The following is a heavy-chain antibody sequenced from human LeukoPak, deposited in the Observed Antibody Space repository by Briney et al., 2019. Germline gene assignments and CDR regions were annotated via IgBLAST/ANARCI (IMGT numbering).Heavy chain of an antibody. V-gene: IGHV1-18*01. D-gene: IGHD4-11*01. CDR1: GYTFTSYG. J-gene: IGHJ5*02. CDR3: ARDSDYSGNGNGDWFDP. Sequence: ASVKVSCKASGYTFTSYGISWVRQAPGQGLEWMGWISAYNGNTNYAQKLQGRVTMTTDTSTSTAYMELRSLRYADTAVYYCARDSDYSGNGNGDWFDPWGQGTVITVSS. CDR2: ISAYNGNT.